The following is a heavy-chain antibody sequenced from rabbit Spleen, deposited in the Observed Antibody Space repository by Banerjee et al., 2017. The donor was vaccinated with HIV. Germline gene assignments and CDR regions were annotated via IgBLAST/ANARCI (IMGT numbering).Heavy chain of an antibody. Sequence: QSLEESGGDLVKPGASLTLTCTASGIDFSSDSYMCWVRQAPGKGLEWIACIDTGSSGFTYFASWAKGRFTISKTSSTTVTLQMTSLTAADTATYFCARDTGSSFSSYGMDLWGQGTLVTVS. CDR3: ARDTGSSFSSYGMDL. J-gene: IGHJ6*01. CDR1: GIDFSSDSY. D-gene: IGHD8-1*01. V-gene: IGHV1S40*01. CDR2: IDTGSSGFT.